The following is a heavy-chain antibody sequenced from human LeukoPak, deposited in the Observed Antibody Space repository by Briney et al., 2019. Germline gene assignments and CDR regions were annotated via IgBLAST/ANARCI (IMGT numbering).Heavy chain of an antibody. J-gene: IGHJ6*03. CDR2: INHSGST. Sequence: TSETLSLTCAVYGGSFSGYYWSWIRQPPGKGLEWIGEINHSGSTNYNPSLKSRVTISVDTSKNQFSLKLSSVTAADTAVYYCASGVAAAAPYYYYYYYMDVWGKGTPVTVSS. V-gene: IGHV4-34*01. D-gene: IGHD6-13*01. CDR1: GGSFSGYY. CDR3: ASGVAAAAPYYYYYYYMDV.